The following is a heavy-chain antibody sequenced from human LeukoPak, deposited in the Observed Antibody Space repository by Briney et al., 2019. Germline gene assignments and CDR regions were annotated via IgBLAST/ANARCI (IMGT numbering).Heavy chain of an antibody. CDR3: ASRPRDILTGYA. J-gene: IGHJ5*02. CDR1: SGSISSNNW. V-gene: IGHV4-4*02. Sequence: SGTLSLICAVSSGSISSNNWWSWVRQPPGKGLEWIGEIYHSGSTNYNPSLRSRVTISVDKSKNQFSLKLSSVTAADTAVYYCASRPRDILTGYAWGQGTLVTVSS. D-gene: IGHD3-9*01. CDR2: IYHSGST.